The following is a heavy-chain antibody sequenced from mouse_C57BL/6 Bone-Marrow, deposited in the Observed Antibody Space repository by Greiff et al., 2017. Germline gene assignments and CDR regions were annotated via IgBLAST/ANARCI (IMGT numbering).Heavy chain of an antibody. Sequence: EVKLVESGGGLVKPGGSLTLSCAASGFTFSDYGMHWVRQAPGNGLEWVAYISSGSSPIYYADTVKGRFTISRDNAKNTLFLQMTSLRSEATAMYYCAREGYLYYFDYWGQGTTLTVSS. CDR3: AREGYLYYFDY. CDR1: GFTFSDYG. D-gene: IGHD2-3*01. J-gene: IGHJ2*01. V-gene: IGHV5-17*01. CDR2: ISSGSSPI.